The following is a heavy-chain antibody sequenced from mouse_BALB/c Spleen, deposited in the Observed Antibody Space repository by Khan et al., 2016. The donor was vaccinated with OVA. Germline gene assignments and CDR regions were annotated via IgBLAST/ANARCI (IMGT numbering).Heavy chain of an antibody. Sequence: QVQLKQSGPGLVQPSQSLSITCTVSGFSLTSYGVHWVRQSPGKGLEWLGVIWSVGSTDYNAAFIFRLNISKEHSQSQGFFKMNGLQANDTAIYYCARNYDYDEGLAYWGQGTLVTVSA. CDR1: GFSLTSYG. V-gene: IGHV2-2*02. J-gene: IGHJ3*01. D-gene: IGHD2-4*01. CDR2: IWSVGST. CDR3: ARNYDYDEGLAY.